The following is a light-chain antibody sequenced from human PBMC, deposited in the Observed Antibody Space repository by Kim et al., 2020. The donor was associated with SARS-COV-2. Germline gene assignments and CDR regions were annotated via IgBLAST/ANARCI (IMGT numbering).Light chain of an antibody. J-gene: IGLJ2*01. CDR2: VNSDGNC. CDR3: QTWGTGFQC. V-gene: IGLV4-69*01. CDR1: RGHSTYT. Sequence: ASVKVTCTLSRGHSTYTIAWQQQQTEQGPRYMMKVNSDGNCKKGDGIPDRFAGSSSGAERYLIISSLQSEDEADDYWQTWGTGFQCIGGGTQLTVL.